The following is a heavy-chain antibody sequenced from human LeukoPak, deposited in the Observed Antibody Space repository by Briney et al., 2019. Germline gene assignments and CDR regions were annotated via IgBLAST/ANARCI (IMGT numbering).Heavy chain of an antibody. J-gene: IGHJ4*02. V-gene: IGHV4-34*01. CDR2: NNHSGST. Sequence: SETLSPTCAVYGGSFSGYYWSWIRQPPGKGLEWIGENNHSGSTNYNPSLKSRVTISVDTSKNQFSLKLSSVTAADTAVYYCARGVLVGATRKFDYWGQGALVTVSS. CDR3: ARGVLVGATRKFDY. CDR1: GGSFSGYY. D-gene: IGHD1-26*01.